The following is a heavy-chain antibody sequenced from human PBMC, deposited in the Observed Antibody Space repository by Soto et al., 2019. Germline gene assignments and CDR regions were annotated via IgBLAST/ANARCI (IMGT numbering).Heavy chain of an antibody. CDR3: ARDPAADPPDAFDI. Sequence: PSETLSLTCAVSGGSISSGGYSWSWIRQPPGKGLEWIGYIYHSGSTNYNPSLKSRVTISVDRSKNQFSLKLSSVTAADTAVYYCARDPAADPPDAFDIWGQGTMVTVSS. D-gene: IGHD6-25*01. J-gene: IGHJ3*02. CDR1: GGSISSGGYS. V-gene: IGHV4-30-2*01. CDR2: IYHSGST.